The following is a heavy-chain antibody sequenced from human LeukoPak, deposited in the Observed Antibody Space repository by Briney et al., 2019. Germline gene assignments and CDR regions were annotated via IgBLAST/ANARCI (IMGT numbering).Heavy chain of an antibody. J-gene: IGHJ4*02. CDR1: GFTFSDYS. CDR2: IDGSGDTI. Sequence: GGSLRLSCAASGFTFSDYSMNWVRQAPGKGLEWVSYIDGSGDTIYYADSVKGRFTIPRDNAKNSLDLQMNSLRDEDTAVYYCATAHYDSSGYYYDYWGQGTLVTVSS. V-gene: IGHV3-48*02. D-gene: IGHD3-22*01. CDR3: ATAHYDSSGYYYDY.